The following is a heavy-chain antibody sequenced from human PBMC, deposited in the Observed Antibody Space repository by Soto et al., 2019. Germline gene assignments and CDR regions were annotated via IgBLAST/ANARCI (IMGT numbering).Heavy chain of an antibody. V-gene: IGHV1-18*01. CDR2: ISAYNGNT. Sequence: ASVKVSCKASGYTFTSYGISWVRQAPGQGLEWMGWISAYNGNTNYAQKLQGRVTMTTDTSTSTAYMELRSLRSDDTAVYYCARDKLGSHAIFGVVRDNWFDPWGQGTLVTVSS. D-gene: IGHD3-3*01. CDR1: GYTFTSYG. CDR3: ARDKLGSHAIFGVVRDNWFDP. J-gene: IGHJ5*02.